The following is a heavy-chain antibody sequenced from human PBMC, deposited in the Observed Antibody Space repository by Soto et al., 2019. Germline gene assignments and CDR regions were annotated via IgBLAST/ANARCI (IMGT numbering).Heavy chain of an antibody. V-gene: IGHV4-39*01. CDR2: IYYSGST. CDR1: GGSIIRSNYY. J-gene: IGHJ5*02. CDR3: ATSPGLLWFGESEP. Sequence: SETLSLTYTVSGGSIIRSNYYWGWIRQPPGKGLEWIGNIYYSGSTYYNPSLQSRVTISVDTSKNQFSLKLTSVTAADTAVYSCATSPGLLWFGESEPWGQGTLVTVSS. D-gene: IGHD3-10*01.